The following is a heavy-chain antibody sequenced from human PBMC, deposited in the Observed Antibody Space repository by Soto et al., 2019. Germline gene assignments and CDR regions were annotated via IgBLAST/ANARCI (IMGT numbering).Heavy chain of an antibody. D-gene: IGHD3-9*01. V-gene: IGHV1-18*04. CDR1: GYTFTSYG. CDR3: ARDRGNYDRYYYYGMDV. J-gene: IGHJ6*02. Sequence: QVQLVQSGAEVKKPGASVKVSCKASGYTFTSYGISWVRQAPGQGLEWMGWISAYNGNTNSAQKLQGRVTMTTDTSTSTAYMELRSLRSDDTAVYYCARDRGNYDRYYYYGMDVWGQGTTVTVSS. CDR2: ISAYNGNT.